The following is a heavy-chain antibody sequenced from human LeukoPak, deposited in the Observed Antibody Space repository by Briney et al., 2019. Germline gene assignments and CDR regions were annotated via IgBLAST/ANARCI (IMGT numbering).Heavy chain of an antibody. D-gene: IGHD1-26*01. CDR1: GFAFSDHY. CDR3: AREDASGFDV. J-gene: IGHJ3*01. CDR2: LYSGGTT. V-gene: IGHV3-53*01. Sequence: GGSLRLSCAASGFAFSDHYMDWVRQAPGKGLEWVSVLYSGGTTYYADSVKGRFTISRDNSRNTLYLQMNSLRAEDTAVYYCAREDASGFDVWGQGTMVTVSS.